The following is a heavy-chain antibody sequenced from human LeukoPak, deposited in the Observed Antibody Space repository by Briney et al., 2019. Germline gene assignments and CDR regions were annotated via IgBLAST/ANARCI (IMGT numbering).Heavy chain of an antibody. D-gene: IGHD3-10*01. V-gene: IGHV1-3*01. CDR3: AFNLWFGELLYFQH. CDR1: GYTFTSYG. CDR2: INAGNGNT. Sequence: ASVKVSCKASGYTFTSYGISWVRQAPGQRLEWMGWINAGNGNTKYSQKFQGRVTITRDTSASTAYMELSSLRSEDTAVYYCAFNLWFGELLYFQHWGQGTLVTVSS. J-gene: IGHJ1*01.